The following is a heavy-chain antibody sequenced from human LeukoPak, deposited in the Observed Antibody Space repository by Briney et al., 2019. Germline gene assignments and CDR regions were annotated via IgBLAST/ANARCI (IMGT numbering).Heavy chain of an antibody. CDR3: VRDQRGGSSGYYDS. D-gene: IGHD3-22*01. CDR1: GLTVSSNY. Sequence: GGSLRLSCAASGLTVSSNYMSWVRQAPGKGLEWVSLIYSGSSTYYADSVKGRFTISRDNSKNTLYLQMSSLRAEDTAVYYCVRDQRGGSSGYYDSWGQGTLVTVSS. J-gene: IGHJ4*02. V-gene: IGHV3-66*01. CDR2: IYSGSST.